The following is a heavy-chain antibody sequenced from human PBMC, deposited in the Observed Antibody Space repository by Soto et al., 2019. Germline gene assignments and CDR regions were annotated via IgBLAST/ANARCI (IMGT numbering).Heavy chain of an antibody. CDR2: IIPICGTA. Sequence: SVKVACKASGCPFRSYAMSWVRQAPGQGLEWMGGIIPICGTANYAQKFPGRVTITADESTSTAYMELSSLRSEDIALYYCTSRTTVVTSYDDYGIDVWGQGTTVTVSS. D-gene: IGHD4-17*01. J-gene: IGHJ6*02. CDR1: GCPFRSYA. V-gene: IGHV1-69*13. CDR3: TSRTTVVTSYDDYGIDV.